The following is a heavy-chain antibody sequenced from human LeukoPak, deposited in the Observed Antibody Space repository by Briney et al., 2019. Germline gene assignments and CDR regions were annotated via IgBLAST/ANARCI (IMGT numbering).Heavy chain of an antibody. D-gene: IGHD6-13*01. J-gene: IGHJ2*01. V-gene: IGHV3-7*01. CDR2: IKQDGSEK. Sequence: PGGSLRLSCAASGFTFSSYWMSWVRQAPGKGLEWVANIKQDGSEKYYVDSVKGRFTISRDNAKNSLYLQMNSLRAEDTAVYYCARVPQLIAAQRYFDLWGRGTLVTVSS. CDR3: ARVPQLIAAQRYFDL. CDR1: GFTFSSYW.